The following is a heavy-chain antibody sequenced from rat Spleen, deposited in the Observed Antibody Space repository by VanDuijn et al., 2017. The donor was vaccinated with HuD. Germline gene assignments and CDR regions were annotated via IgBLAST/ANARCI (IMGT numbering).Heavy chain of an antibody. V-gene: IGHV5-29*01. CDR2: ISYGDSSGHSST. J-gene: IGHJ2*01. CDR3: ARRHYGYTDYFDY. CDR1: GFTFNNYV. Sequence: EVQLVESGGGLVQPGRSLKLSCAASGFTFNNYVMTWVRQAPAKGLEWVATISYGDSSGHSSTYYRDSVKGRFTISRANAKSTLNLQMDSLRSEDTATYYCARRHYGYTDYFDYWGQGVMVTVSS. D-gene: IGHD1-9*01.